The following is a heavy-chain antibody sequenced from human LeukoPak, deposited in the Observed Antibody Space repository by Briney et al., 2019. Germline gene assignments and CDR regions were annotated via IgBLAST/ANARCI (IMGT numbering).Heavy chain of an antibody. V-gene: IGHV1-69*13. Sequence: GASVKVSCKASGGTFSSYAISWVRQAPGQGLEWMGGIIPIFGTANYAQKFRGRVTITADESTSTAYMELSSLRSEDTAVYYCAVTIFGVVRWFDPWGQGTLDTVSS. J-gene: IGHJ5*02. CDR3: AVTIFGVVRWFDP. D-gene: IGHD3-3*01. CDR2: IIPIFGTA. CDR1: GGTFSSYA.